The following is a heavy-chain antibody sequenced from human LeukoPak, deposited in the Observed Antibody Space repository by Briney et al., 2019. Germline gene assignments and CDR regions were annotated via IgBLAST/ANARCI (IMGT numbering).Heavy chain of an antibody. V-gene: IGHV4-39*01. CDR1: GDSINTKNYY. CDR2: IYYSGNT. J-gene: IGHJ4*02. D-gene: IGHD3-10*01. CDR3: ARHIYGTFDY. Sequence: PSETLSLTCTVSGDSINTKNYYRGWIRQPPGKGLEWIGSIYYSGNTYYNPSLKSRVTLSIDTPKNQFSLRLSSVTAADTAVYHCARHIYGTFDYWGQGTLVTASS.